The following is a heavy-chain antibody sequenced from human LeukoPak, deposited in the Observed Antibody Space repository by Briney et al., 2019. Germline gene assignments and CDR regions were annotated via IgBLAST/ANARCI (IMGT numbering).Heavy chain of an antibody. V-gene: IGHV1-18*01. CDR2: ISASNGNT. Sequence: GASVKVSCKASGYTFTSYGITWVRQAPGQGLEWMGWISASNGNTNYAQKLQGRLTMTSDTSTSTAYMDLRSLTPDDTAFYYCARYPLSYTGNWHYFFDYWGQGTLLTVSS. D-gene: IGHD1-7*01. CDR1: GYTFTSYG. J-gene: IGHJ4*02. CDR3: ARYPLSYTGNWHYFFDY.